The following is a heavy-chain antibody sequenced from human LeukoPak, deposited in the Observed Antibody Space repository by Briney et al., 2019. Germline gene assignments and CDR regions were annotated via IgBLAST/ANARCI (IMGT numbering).Heavy chain of an antibody. V-gene: IGHV3-23*01. Sequence: GGSLRLSCAASGFTFSSYSMNWVRQAPGKGLEWVSPISGSGGSTYYADSVKGRFTISRDNSKNTLYLQMNSLRAEDTAVYYCARLRDYYYGMDVWGQGTTVTVSS. J-gene: IGHJ6*02. CDR1: GFTFSSYS. D-gene: IGHD2-15*01. CDR3: ARLRDYYYGMDV. CDR2: ISGSGGST.